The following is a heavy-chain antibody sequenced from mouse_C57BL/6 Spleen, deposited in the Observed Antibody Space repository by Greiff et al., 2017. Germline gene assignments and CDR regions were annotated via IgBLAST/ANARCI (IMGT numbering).Heavy chain of an antibody. CDR2: INPNNGGT. J-gene: IGHJ4*01. CDR3: ARNPPYDYYAMDY. V-gene: IGHV1-26*01. Sequence: EVQLQQSGPELVKPGASVKISCKASGYTFTDYYMNWVKQSHGKSLEWIGDINPNNGGTSYNQKFKGKATLTVDKSSSTAYMELRSLTSEDSAVYYCARNPPYDYYAMDYWGQGTSVTVSS. CDR1: GYTFTDYY. D-gene: IGHD6-5*01.